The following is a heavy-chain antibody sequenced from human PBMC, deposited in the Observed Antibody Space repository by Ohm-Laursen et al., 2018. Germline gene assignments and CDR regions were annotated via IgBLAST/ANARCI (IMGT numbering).Heavy chain of an antibody. J-gene: IGHJ4*02. CDR1: EFTFSDYS. Sequence: GSLRLSCTASEFTFSDYSMTWIPQAPGKGLEWVSYISSSSSTIYYADSVKGRFTISRDNAKNSLYLQMNNLRAEDTAVYYCARDGITGIDYWGQGTLVTVSS. D-gene: IGHD1-20*01. V-gene: IGHV3-11*01. CDR3: ARDGITGIDY. CDR2: ISSSSSTI.